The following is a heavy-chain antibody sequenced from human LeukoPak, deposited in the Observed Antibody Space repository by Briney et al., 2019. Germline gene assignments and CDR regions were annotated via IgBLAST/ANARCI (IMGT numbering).Heavy chain of an antibody. CDR3: AKATIAVGVVSEPVDY. D-gene: IGHD6-19*01. CDR2: IWPDGSLK. Sequence: SGGSLRLSCTASGFPFSSYGMHWVRQAPGKGLVWVTVIWPDGSLKYYADSVKGRFTISRDNSKNTLFLQMNSLIGEDTAVYYCAKATIAVGVVSEPVDYWGQGTLVTVSS. J-gene: IGHJ4*02. CDR1: GFPFSSYG. V-gene: IGHV3-30*02.